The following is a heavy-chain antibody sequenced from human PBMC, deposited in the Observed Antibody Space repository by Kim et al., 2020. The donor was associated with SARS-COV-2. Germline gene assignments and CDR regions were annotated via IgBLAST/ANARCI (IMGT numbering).Heavy chain of an antibody. D-gene: IGHD4-17*01. CDR3: ARGKDYGGHHFDY. V-gene: IGHV3-13*01. J-gene: IGHJ4*02. CDR1: GFTFSSYD. CDR2: IGTAGDT. Sequence: GGSLRLSCAASGFTFSSYDMHWVRQATGKGLEWVSAIGTAGDTYYPGSVKGRFTISRENAKNSLYLQMNSLRAGDTAVYYCARGKDYGGHHFDYWGQGTLVTVSS.